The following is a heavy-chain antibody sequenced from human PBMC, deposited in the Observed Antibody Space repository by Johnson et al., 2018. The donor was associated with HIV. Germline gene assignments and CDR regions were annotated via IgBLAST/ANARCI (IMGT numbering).Heavy chain of an antibody. CDR1: GFTSSSFA. J-gene: IGHJ3*02. CDR3: AKALATIHDAFDI. CDR2: TTPSGVGT. D-gene: IGHD3-3*02. Sequence: VQLLESGGGLVKPGRSLRPSCPSSGFTSSSFAMSWVRQAPGKGLEWVSATTPSGVGTYYADSAKGRFTISRDNSKNTLFLQMNSLRAEDTAVYLCAKALATIHDAFDIWGQGKMVTVSS. V-gene: IGHV3-23*01.